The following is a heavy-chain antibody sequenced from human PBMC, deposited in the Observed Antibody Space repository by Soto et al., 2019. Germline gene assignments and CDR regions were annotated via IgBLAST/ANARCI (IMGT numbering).Heavy chain of an antibody. CDR2: ISRNGGST. CDR1: GFTFSSYA. V-gene: IGHV3-64*01. CDR3: ARSGLPFDY. J-gene: IGHJ4*02. D-gene: IGHD2-21*02. Sequence: EVQLVESGGGLVQPGGSLRLSCAASGFTFSSYAMHWVRQAPGKGLEYVSGISRNGGSTYYANSVKGRLTISRDNSKSTLYLQVGSLRAEDMAVYYCARSGLPFDYWRQGTLVTVSS.